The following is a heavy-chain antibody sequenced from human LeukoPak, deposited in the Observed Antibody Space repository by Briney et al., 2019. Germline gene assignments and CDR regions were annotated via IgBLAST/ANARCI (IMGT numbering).Heavy chain of an antibody. CDR3: ARVGSWSFDY. Sequence: PSETLSLTCTVSGGSISTYYWSWLRQPPGKGLEWIGYADYSGGTNYNPSLKSRLMISVDTSKNRFSLKLTSVTAADTAVYFCARVGSWSFDYWGQGTLVTVSS. D-gene: IGHD6-13*01. J-gene: IGHJ4*02. V-gene: IGHV4-59*01. CDR2: ADYSGGT. CDR1: GGSISTYY.